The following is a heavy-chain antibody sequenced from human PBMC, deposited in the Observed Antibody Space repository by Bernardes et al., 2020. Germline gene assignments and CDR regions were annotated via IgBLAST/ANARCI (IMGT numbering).Heavy chain of an antibody. J-gene: IGHJ3*02. CDR1: GFTFGHFG. Sequence: GGSLRLSCAASGFTFGHFGMNWVRQAPGKGLEWVSLISGIGMGPLYADSAKGRFTISRDDSKNIVYLEMNSLRAEDTAVYYCAKGIFDMWGRGTMVTVSS. CDR3: AKGIFDM. CDR2: ISGIGMGP. V-gene: IGHV3-23*01.